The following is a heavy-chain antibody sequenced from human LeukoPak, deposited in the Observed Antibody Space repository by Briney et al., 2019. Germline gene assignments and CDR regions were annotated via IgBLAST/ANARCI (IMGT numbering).Heavy chain of an antibody. J-gene: IGHJ4*02. Sequence: SETLSLTCTVSGGSISSYYWSWIRQPPGKGLEWIGYIYYSGSTNYNPSLKSRVTISVDTSKDQFSLRLRSVTAADTAVYYCARVTGYMIEDYFDYWGQGTLVTVSS. CDR1: GGSISSYY. V-gene: IGHV4-59*01. D-gene: IGHD3-22*01. CDR3: ARVTGYMIEDYFDY. CDR2: IYYSGST.